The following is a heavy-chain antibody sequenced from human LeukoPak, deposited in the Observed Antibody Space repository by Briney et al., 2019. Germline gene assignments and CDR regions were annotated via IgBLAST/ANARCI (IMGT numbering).Heavy chain of an antibody. V-gene: IGHV4-61*01. Sequence: SETLSLTCTVSGGSVSNSLYYWSWIRQPPGTGLEWIGYIYYNGDTNYNPSLKSRVIISIDTSSNQFSLRLNSMTAAGTAVYYCARVLRAASWRSYDYWGQGSLVTVSS. CDR3: ARVLRAASWRSYDY. J-gene: IGHJ4*02. CDR2: IYYNGDT. CDR1: GGSVSNSLYY. D-gene: IGHD5-18*01.